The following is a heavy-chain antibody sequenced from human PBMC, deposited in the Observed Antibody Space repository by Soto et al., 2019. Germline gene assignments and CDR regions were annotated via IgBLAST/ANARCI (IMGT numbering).Heavy chain of an antibody. J-gene: IGHJ4*02. CDR3: ARAPVGLDTISYFDY. V-gene: IGHV4-30-4*01. Sequence: SETLSFTCTVSGDSVSSVGFHWAWLRRPPGKGLELLGYIYNGGSTYYRPSLESRTHMSLEETRNHYSMRLTSVTAADTAVYFCARAPVGLDTISYFDYWGQGKLVT. D-gene: IGHD3-3*01. CDR2: IYNGGST. CDR1: GDSVSSVGFH.